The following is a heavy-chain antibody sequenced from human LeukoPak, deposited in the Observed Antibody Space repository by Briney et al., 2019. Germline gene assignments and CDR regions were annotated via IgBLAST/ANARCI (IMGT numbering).Heavy chain of an antibody. CDR3: AKDTQGGRYSNY. V-gene: IGHV3-48*01. CDR1: GFTFSSYS. CDR2: ISSSSSTI. J-gene: IGHJ4*02. D-gene: IGHD4-11*01. Sequence: PGGSLRLSCAASGFTFSSYSMNWVRQAPGKGLEWVSYISSSSSTIYYADSVKGRFTISRDNSKNTLYLQMNSLRAEDTAVYYCAKDTQGGRYSNYWGQGTLVTVSS.